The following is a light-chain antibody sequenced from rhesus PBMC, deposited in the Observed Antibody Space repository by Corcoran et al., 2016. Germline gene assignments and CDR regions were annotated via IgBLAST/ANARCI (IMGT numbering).Light chain of an antibody. Sequence: DIVMTQTPLSLPVTLGEPASISCRSSPSLLDSEDGNTYLEWYLQKPGQSPQLLIYDVSNRASEVPDRCSGSGSDTDFTLKISRVEAEDVGVYYCMQALEFPYSFGQGTKVEIK. J-gene: IGKJ2*01. V-gene: IGKV2-104*01. CDR2: DVS. CDR3: MQALEFPYS. CDR1: PSLLDSEDGNTY.